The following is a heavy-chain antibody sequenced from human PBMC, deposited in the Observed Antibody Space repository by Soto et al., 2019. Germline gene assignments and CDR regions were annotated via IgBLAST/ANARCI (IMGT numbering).Heavy chain of an antibody. V-gene: IGHV3-23*01. CDR1: GFAFSNYA. CDR3: AKDPNGDYIGAFDD. CDR2: ISRSGNVI. D-gene: IGHD4-17*01. Sequence: EVQLLESGGDLVRPGGSLRLSCAASGFAFSNYAVTWVRQAQGKGLEWVSSISRSGNVIYYADSVKGRFIISRDNSKSTLYLQMNSLRAEDTAIYYCAKDPNGDYIGAFDDWGQGTLVTVSS. J-gene: IGHJ4*02.